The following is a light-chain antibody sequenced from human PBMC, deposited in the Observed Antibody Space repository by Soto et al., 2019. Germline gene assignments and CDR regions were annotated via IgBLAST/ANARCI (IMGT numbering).Light chain of an antibody. CDR2: AAS. V-gene: IGKV1-39*01. CDR1: QSISSY. Sequence: DIQMTQSPSSLSASVGDRVTIICRASQSISSYLNWYQQKPGKAPKLLIYAASSLQSGVPSRFSGSGSGTDFTLTISSLQPEDFATYYCQQSYSLTFGQGTKVDIK. CDR3: QQSYSLT. J-gene: IGKJ1*01.